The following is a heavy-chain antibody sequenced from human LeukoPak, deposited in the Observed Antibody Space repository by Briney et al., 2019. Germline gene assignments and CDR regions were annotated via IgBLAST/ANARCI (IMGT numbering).Heavy chain of an antibody. CDR2: MWYDGSNK. CDR1: VFNFSSYG. Sequence: PGGSLILSCAASVFNFSSYGMHWVRHAPCKGREWVAVMWYDGSNKYYADSVKGRFTISRDNSKNTLYLQMNSLRAEDTAVYYCARDPAYCSGGSCYSNWFDPWGQGTLVTVSS. CDR3: ARDPAYCSGGSCYSNWFDP. V-gene: IGHV3-33*01. J-gene: IGHJ5*02. D-gene: IGHD2-15*01.